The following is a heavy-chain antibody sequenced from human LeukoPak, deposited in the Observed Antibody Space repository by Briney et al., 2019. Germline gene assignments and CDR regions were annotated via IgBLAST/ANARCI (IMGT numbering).Heavy chain of an antibody. CDR1: GGSISSSSYY. D-gene: IGHD3-22*01. CDR3: ARATRGYYDSSGYYYEGYYFDY. Sequence: SETLSLTCTVSGGSISSSSYYWGWIRQPPGKGLEWIREINHSGSTNYNPSLKSRVTISVDTSKNQFSLKLSSVTAADTAVYYCARATRGYYDSSGYYYEGYYFDYWGQGTLVTVSS. J-gene: IGHJ4*02. V-gene: IGHV4-39*07. CDR2: INHSGST.